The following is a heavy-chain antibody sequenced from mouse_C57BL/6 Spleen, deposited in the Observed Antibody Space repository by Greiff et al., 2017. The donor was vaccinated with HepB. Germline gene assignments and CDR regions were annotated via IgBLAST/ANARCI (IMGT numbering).Heavy chain of an antibody. CDR3: ARPSYSIGFAY. CDR2: ISSGSSTI. CDR1: GFTFSDYG. Sequence: EVQLVESGGGLVKPGGSLKLSCAASGFTFSDYGMHWVRQAPEKGLEWVAYISSGSSTIYYADTVKGRFTISRDNAKNTLFLQMTSLRSEDTAMYYCARPSYSIGFAYWGQGTLVTVSA. J-gene: IGHJ3*01. V-gene: IGHV5-17*01. D-gene: IGHD2-10*01.